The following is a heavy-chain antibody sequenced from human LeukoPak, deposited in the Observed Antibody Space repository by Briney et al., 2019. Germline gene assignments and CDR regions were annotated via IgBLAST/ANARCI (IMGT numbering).Heavy chain of an antibody. J-gene: IGHJ6*02. CDR2: ISAYNGNT. CDR1: GFTFTSYG. CDR3: ARGPSSIAALLSYYYYYGMDV. V-gene: IGHV1-18*01. Sequence: ASVKVSCKASGFTFTSYGISWVRQAPGQGLEWMGWISAYNGNTNYAQKLQGRVTMTTDTSTSTAYMELRSLRSDDTAVYYCARGPSSIAALLSYYYYYGMDVWGQGTTVTVSS. D-gene: IGHD6-6*01.